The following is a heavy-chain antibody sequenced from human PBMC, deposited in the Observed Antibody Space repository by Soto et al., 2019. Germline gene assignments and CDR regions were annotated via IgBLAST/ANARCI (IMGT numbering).Heavy chain of an antibody. Sequence: QVQLQESGPGLVKPSETLSLTCTVSGGSISSYYWSWIRQPPGKGLEWIGYIYYSGSTNYNPSLKSRVTISVDTSKNQFSLKLSSVTAADTAVYYCARVEGGGGFDYWRQGSLVTVSS. CDR1: GGSISSYY. V-gene: IGHV4-59*01. J-gene: IGHJ4*02. CDR3: ARVEGGGGFDY. CDR2: IYYSGST. D-gene: IGHD2-15*01.